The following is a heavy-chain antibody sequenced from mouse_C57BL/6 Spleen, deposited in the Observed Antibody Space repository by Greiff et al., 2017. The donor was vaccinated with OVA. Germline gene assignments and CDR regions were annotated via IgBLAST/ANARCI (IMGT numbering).Heavy chain of an antibody. J-gene: IGHJ4*01. CDR2: ISDGGSYT. Sequence: EVQRVESGGGLVKPGGSLKLSCAASGFTFSSYAMSWVRQTPEKRLEWVATISDGGSYTYYPDNVKGRFTISRDNAKNNLYLQMSHLKSEDTAMYYCARAPYYDYDGYYAMDYWGQGTSVTVSS. CDR3: ARAPYYDYDGYYAMDY. CDR1: GFTFSSYA. D-gene: IGHD2-4*01. V-gene: IGHV5-4*01.